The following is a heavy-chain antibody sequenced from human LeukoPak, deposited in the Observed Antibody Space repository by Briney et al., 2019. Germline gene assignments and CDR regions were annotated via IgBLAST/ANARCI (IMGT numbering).Heavy chain of an antibody. CDR2: IYYSGST. D-gene: IGHD6-19*01. CDR1: GGSISSSSYY. V-gene: IGHV4-39*01. Sequence: PSETLSFTCTVSGGSISSSSYYWGWIRQPPGKGLEWIGSIYYSGSTYYNPSLKSRVTISVDTSKNQFSLKLSSVTAADTAVYYCARQPRSRSSGHLDYWGQGTLVTVSS. CDR3: ARQPRSRSSGHLDY. J-gene: IGHJ4*02.